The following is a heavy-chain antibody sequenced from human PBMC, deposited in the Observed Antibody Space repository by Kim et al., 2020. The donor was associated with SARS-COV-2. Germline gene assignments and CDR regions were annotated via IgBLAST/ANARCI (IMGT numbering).Heavy chain of an antibody. CDR3: AKDSSCCRISCEVESGGLDV. V-gene: IGHV3-30*02. D-gene: IGHD2-2*01. Sequence: GRFPISRDSSKNTLYLQMNSLRAEDTAVYYCAKDSSCCRISCEVESGGLDVWGQGTTVTVSS. J-gene: IGHJ6*02.